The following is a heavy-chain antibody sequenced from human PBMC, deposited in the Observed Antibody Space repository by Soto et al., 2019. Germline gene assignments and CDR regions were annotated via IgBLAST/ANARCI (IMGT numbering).Heavy chain of an antibody. CDR3: ERGGYSVVGATVY. D-gene: IGHD1-26*01. CDR2: MNPKSGDT. CDR1: GYTFTDYG. V-gene: IGHV1-8*01. Sequence: QVQLVQSGAEVKMPGASVKVSCKASGYTFTDYGINWVRQATGQGLEWMGWMNPKSGDTVYAQKFPGRVSMTRATSITTAYMDLNSLKSEDTAVYYCERGGYSVVGATVYWGQGSPVTVSS. J-gene: IGHJ4*02.